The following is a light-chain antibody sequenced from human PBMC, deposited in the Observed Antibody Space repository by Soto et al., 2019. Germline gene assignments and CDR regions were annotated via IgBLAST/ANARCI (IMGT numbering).Light chain of an antibody. CDR2: GAS. CDR1: QSVSSN. V-gene: IGKV3-15*01. CDR3: QQYNDWRT. Sequence: EIVMTQSPVTLSVSPGERATLSCRASQSVSSNLAWYQQKPGQAPRLLIYGASTRATGIPARFSGSGSGTEFTLTISSLQSEDFVVYYCQQYNDWRTFGQGTKLEIK. J-gene: IGKJ2*01.